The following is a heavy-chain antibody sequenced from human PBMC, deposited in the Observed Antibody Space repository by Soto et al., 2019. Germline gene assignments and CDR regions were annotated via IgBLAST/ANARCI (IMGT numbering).Heavy chain of an antibody. D-gene: IGHD6-6*01. J-gene: IGHJ4*02. Sequence: SDTLSRTCAVSGYSISSGYYWGWIRQPPGKGLEWIGRIYHSGSTYYNPSLKSRVTISVDTSKNQFSLKLSSVTAADTPVYYSARDPVGYSSSSADYWGQGTLVTLPS. CDR1: GYSISSGYY. CDR2: IYHSGST. V-gene: IGHV4-38-2*02. CDR3: ARDPVGYSSSSADY.